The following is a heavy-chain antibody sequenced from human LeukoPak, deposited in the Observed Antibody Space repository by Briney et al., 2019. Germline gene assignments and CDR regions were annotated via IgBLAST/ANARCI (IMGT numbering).Heavy chain of an antibody. D-gene: IGHD6-19*01. CDR1: GFTFSNYA. J-gene: IGHJ4*02. Sequence: GGSLRLSCAASGFTFSNYAMSWVRQAPGKGLEWVSGISGSGGTTYYADSVRGRFTISRDNSKNTLYLQVNSLGAEDTAIYYCAKDKSRIAVAAADYWGQGTLVTVSS. V-gene: IGHV3-23*01. CDR3: AKDKSRIAVAAADY. CDR2: ISGSGGTT.